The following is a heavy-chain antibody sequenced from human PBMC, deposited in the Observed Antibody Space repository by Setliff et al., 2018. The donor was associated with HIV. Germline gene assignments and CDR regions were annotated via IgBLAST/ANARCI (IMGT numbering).Heavy chain of an antibody. J-gene: IGHJ4*02. Sequence: SETLSLTCNVSGVSMSSHYWSWIRQAPGQPPNKGLEWIGNIYYSGTTNYNPSLESRVTISIDTSKSKFSLKLTSVTTADTAMYYCAGRGGYNDWYFDYWGQGALVTVSS. CDR1: GVSMSSHY. CDR3: AGRGGYNDWYFDY. D-gene: IGHD5-12*01. CDR2: IYYSGTT. V-gene: IGHV4-59*11.